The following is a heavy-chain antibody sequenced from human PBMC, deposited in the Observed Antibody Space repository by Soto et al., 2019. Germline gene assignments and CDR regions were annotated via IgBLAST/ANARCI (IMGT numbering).Heavy chain of an antibody. CDR3: ARGVYCSSTSCYGGLSYFDY. D-gene: IGHD2-2*01. CDR2: INHSGST. V-gene: IGHV4-34*01. J-gene: IGHJ4*02. Sequence: QVQLQQWGAGLLKPSETLSLTCAVYGGSFSGYYWSWIRQPPGKGLEWIGEINHSGSTNYNPSLKSRVTISVDTSKNHFSLKLSSVTAADTAVYYCARGVYCSSTSCYGGLSYFDYWGQGTLVTVSS. CDR1: GGSFSGYY.